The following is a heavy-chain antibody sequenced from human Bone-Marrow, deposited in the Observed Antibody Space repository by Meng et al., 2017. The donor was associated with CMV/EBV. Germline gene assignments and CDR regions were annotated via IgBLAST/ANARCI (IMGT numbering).Heavy chain of an antibody. D-gene: IGHD2-2*01. CDR3: ARGEDCTTTTCLAGGWFCP. CDR2: VYYSGST. CDR1: GGSISSSSYY. Sequence: SETLSLTCTVSGGSISSSSYYWGWIRQPPGKGLEWIGTVYYSGSTFYSSSLKSRVTITADTSKNQSSLKLSSVTAADTAIYYCARGEDCTTTTCLAGGWFCPWGQGTLVTVSP. J-gene: IGHJ5*02. V-gene: IGHV4-39*07.